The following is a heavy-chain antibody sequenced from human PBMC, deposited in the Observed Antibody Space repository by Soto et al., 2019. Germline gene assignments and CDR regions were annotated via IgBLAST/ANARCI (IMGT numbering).Heavy chain of an antibody. V-gene: IGHV5-51*01. CDR1: GDSFTAYW. CDR3: ARPFDTSGWYDH. D-gene: IGHD6-19*01. J-gene: IGHJ5*02. CDR2: TYPGDSDT. Sequence: WESLRISCRGAGDSFTAYWIAWVRQMPGKGLECMGITYPGDSDTRYSPSFQGQVTISADKSINTAYLQWSSLKASDSAIYYCARPFDTSGWYDHWGQGTLVTVSS.